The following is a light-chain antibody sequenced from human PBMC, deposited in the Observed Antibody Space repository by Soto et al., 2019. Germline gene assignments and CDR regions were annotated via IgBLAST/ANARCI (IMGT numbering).Light chain of an antibody. CDR3: QQSFGPPYT. CDR1: QSLGRR. Sequence: DIQMTQSPSSLSASVGDRVTITCRASQSLGRRLTWYQQKAGEAPKLLIYETSNLQNGVPSRFSGSGSETDFTLTINSLQPEDLATYYCQQSFGPPYTFGQGTKLE. V-gene: IGKV1-39*01. J-gene: IGKJ2*01. CDR2: ETS.